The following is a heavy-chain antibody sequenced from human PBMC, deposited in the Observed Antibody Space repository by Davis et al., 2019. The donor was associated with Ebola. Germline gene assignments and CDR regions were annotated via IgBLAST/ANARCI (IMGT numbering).Heavy chain of an antibody. D-gene: IGHD6-6*01. CDR1: GFTFSNYW. V-gene: IGHV3-7*01. J-gene: IGHJ4*02. CDR2: IEQDGSEK. Sequence: GESLKIPCAASGFTFSNYWMSWVRQAPGKGLEWVANIEQDGSEKYYVDSLKGRFTISRDNAKNSVSLQMNSLRAEDTAVYYCARGSSSSGFDNWGQGTLVTVSS. CDR3: ARGSSSSGFDN.